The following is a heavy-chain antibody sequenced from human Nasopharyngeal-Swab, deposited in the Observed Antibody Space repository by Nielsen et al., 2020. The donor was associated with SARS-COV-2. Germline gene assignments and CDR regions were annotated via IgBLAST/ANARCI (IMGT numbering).Heavy chain of an antibody. V-gene: IGHV1-24*01. Sequence: ASVKVSCKVSGYTLTELSMHWVRQAPAKGLEWMGGFDPEDGETIYAQKFQGRVTMTEDTSTDTAYMELSSLRSEDTAVYYCATEWSYYVSSGYYGYWGQGTLVTVSS. CDR1: GYTLTELS. CDR2: FDPEDGET. CDR3: ATEWSYYVSSGYYGY. D-gene: IGHD3-22*01. J-gene: IGHJ4*02.